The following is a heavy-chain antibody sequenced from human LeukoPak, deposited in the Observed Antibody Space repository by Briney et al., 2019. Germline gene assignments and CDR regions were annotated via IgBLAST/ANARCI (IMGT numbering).Heavy chain of an antibody. CDR3: ARWPSFGVLDD. D-gene: IGHD3-3*01. CDR2: INTNTGNP. V-gene: IGHV7-4-1*02. CDR1: GYTFTSHA. J-gene: IGHJ4*02. Sequence: ASVKVSCKASGYTFTSHAMSWVRQAPGQGLEWMGWINTNTGNPTYAQGFTGRFVFSLDTSVNTAYLQISSLKAEDSAVYYCARWPSFGVLDDWGRGTLVTVSS.